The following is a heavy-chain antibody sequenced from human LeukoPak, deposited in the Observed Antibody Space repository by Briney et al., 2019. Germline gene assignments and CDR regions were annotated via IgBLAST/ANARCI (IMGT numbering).Heavy chain of an antibody. Sequence: WASVKVSCKASGYTFTSYDINWVRQATGQGLEWMGWMNPNSGNTGYAQKFQGRVTMTEDTSTDTAYMELSSLRSEDTAVYYCATDLGYYGSGSYYKASPTHDYWGQGTLVTVSS. J-gene: IGHJ4*02. D-gene: IGHD3-10*01. CDR3: ATDLGYYGSGSYYKASPTHDY. CDR1: GYTFTSYD. CDR2: MNPNSGNT. V-gene: IGHV1-8*01.